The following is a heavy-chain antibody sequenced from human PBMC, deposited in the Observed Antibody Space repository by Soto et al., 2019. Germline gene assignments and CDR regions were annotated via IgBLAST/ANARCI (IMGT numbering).Heavy chain of an antibody. D-gene: IGHD6-6*01. CDR3: ARGGSSSYNGMDV. V-gene: IGHV3-48*02. CDR1: GFSFSTYS. CDR2: ISSRSYTI. Sequence: EVQLVESGGGLVQPGGSLRLSCAASGFSFSTYSMNWVRQAPGQGLEWVSYISSRSYTIYYVDSVKGRLTISRDNAKNSLYLQMNSLRDEDTAVYYCARGGSSSYNGMDVWGQGTTVTLSS. J-gene: IGHJ6*02.